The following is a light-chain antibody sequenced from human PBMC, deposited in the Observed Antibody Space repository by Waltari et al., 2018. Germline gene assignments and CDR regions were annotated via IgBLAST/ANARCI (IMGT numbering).Light chain of an antibody. CDR2: TAT. J-gene: IGKJ4*01. CDR3: QQAYSTPQRGLT. Sequence: DIQMTQSPSSLSASVGDRVTITCRASQRISDYVNWYQQKPGEAPKLLIYTATNLQSGVPSRFGGSGAGTDFTLTISSLQPEDFETYYCQQAYSTPQRGLTFGGGTKVDIK. V-gene: IGKV1-39*01. CDR1: QRISDY.